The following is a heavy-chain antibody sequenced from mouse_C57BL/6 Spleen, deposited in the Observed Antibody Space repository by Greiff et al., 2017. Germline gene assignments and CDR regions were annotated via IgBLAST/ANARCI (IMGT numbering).Heavy chain of an antibody. D-gene: IGHD2-3*01. J-gene: IGHJ3*01. CDR2: IDPSDSYT. V-gene: IGHV1-69*01. Sequence: QVQLQQPGAELVMPGASVKLSCKASGYTFTSYWMHWVKQRPGQGLEWIGEIDPSDSYTNYNQKFKGKSTLTVDKSSSTAYMQLSSLTSEDSAVYYCARGPLYEGSYPAWFAYWGQGTLVTVSA. CDR3: ARGPLYEGSYPAWFAY. CDR1: GYTFTSYW.